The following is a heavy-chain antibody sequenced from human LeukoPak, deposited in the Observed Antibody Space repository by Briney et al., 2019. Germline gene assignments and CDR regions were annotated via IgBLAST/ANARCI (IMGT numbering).Heavy chain of an antibody. CDR3: ARDPEGIAAAGVFDY. D-gene: IGHD6-13*01. CDR2: INPSGGST. V-gene: IGHV1-46*01. J-gene: IGHJ4*02. CDR1: GYIFTGYY. Sequence: GASVKVSCKASGYIFTGYYMYWVRQAPGQGLEWMGIINPSGGSTSYAQKFQGRVTMTRDMSTSTVYMELSSLRSEDTAVYYCARDPEGIAAAGVFDYWGQGTLVTVSS.